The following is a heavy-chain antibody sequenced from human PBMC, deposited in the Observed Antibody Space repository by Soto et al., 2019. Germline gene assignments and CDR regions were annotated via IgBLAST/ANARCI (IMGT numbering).Heavy chain of an antibody. J-gene: IGHJ6*02. CDR1: GGSISRSNW. V-gene: IGHV4-4*02. CDR3: ARAVLRWFGELLTVMDV. D-gene: IGHD3-10*01. CDR2: ISHSGST. Sequence: SETLSLTCAVSGGSISRSNWWRWVRQPPGKGQEWIGEISHSGSTNYKRSLKGRVTISVDKPKNQFSLKLSSVTAADTAVYYCARAVLRWFGELLTVMDVWGQGTTVTVSS.